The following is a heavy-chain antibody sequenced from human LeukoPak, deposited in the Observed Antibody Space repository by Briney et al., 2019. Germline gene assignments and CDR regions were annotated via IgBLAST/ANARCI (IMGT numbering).Heavy chain of an antibody. CDR2: IIPIFGTA. CDR1: GYTFTSYD. J-gene: IGHJ4*02. V-gene: IGHV1-69*05. D-gene: IGHD6-13*01. Sequence: SVKVSCKASGYTFTSYDISWVRQAPGQGLEWMGGIIPIFGTANYAQKFQGRVTITTDESTSTAYMELSSLRSEDTAVYYCATPRIAAAGLFDYWGQGTLVTVSS. CDR3: ATPRIAAAGLFDY.